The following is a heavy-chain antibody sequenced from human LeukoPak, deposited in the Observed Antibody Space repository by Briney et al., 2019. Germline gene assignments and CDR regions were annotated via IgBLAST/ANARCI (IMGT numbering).Heavy chain of an antibody. CDR1: GFTVSGKY. J-gene: IGHJ2*01. CDR2: IYSGGST. V-gene: IGHV3-66*02. D-gene: IGHD3-22*01. CDR3: ARDRYDSSGYSLYWYFDL. Sequence: DPEGSLRLSCVASGFTVSGKYMTWVRQAPGKGLEWVSVIYSGGSTHYADSVKGRFTISRDNSKNTLYLQMNTLKTEDTAVYYCARDRYDSSGYSLYWYFDLWGRGTLVTVSS.